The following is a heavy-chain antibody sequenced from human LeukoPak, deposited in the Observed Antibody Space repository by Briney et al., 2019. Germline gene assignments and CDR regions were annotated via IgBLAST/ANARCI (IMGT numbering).Heavy chain of an antibody. D-gene: IGHD3-22*01. CDR2: ISGSGGST. CDR1: GFTFSSYA. CDR3: AREDYDSSGYRAFDI. Sequence: PGGSLRLSCAASGFTFSSYAMSWVRQAPGRGLEWVSAISGSGGSTYYADSVKGRFTISRDNSKNTLYLQMNSLRAEDTAVYYCAREDYDSSGYRAFDIWGQGTMVTVSS. V-gene: IGHV3-23*01. J-gene: IGHJ3*02.